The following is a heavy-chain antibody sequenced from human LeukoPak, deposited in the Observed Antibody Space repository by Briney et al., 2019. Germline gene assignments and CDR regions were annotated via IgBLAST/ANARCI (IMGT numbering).Heavy chain of an antibody. CDR1: GFTFSSYW. CDR2: INSDGSST. J-gene: IGHJ4*02. Sequence: GGSLRFSCAASGFTFSSYWMHWVRQAPGKGLVWVSRINSDGSSTSYADSVKGRFTISRDNAKNTLYLQMNSLRAEDTAVYYCASMITFGGVIVAPGGQGTLVTVSS. V-gene: IGHV3-74*01. D-gene: IGHD3-16*02. CDR3: ASMITFGGVIVAP.